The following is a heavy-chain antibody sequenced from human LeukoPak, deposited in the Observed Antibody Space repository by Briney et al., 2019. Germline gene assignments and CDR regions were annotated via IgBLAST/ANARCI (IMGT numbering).Heavy chain of an antibody. Sequence: SETLSLTCAVYGVSFSDYYWSWIRQPPGKGLEWIGEIQYSADTNYNPSLKSRVTISVDTSKNQLCLKLSSVTAADTAVYYCARGHSRVLIDDWGQGTLVTASS. D-gene: IGHD1-26*01. J-gene: IGHJ4*02. CDR3: ARGHSRVLIDD. V-gene: IGHV4-34*01. CDR1: GVSFSDYY. CDR2: IQYSADT.